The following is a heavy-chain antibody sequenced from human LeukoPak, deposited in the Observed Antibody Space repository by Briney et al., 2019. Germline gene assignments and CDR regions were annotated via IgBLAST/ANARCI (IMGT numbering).Heavy chain of an antibody. V-gene: IGHV3-20*04. CDR2: FNGTGGST. CDR3: ARVLRYCSGGNCYSGGLGYMDV. CDR1: GFTSAADG. J-gene: IGHJ6*03. D-gene: IGHD2-15*01. Sequence: GGSPRLSCAASGFTSAADGMSWVGRARGKGLECCSGFNGTGGSTAYADSVKGRFTISRDNAKNCLYLQMNSLRAEDTAVYCCARVLRYCSGGNCYSGGLGYMDVWGKGTTVTISS.